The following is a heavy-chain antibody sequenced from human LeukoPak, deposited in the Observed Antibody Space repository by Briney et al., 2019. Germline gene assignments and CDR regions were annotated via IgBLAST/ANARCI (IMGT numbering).Heavy chain of an antibody. CDR3: ARAVGGATIVDAFDI. Sequence: GRSLRLSCAASGFTFISYGMHWVRQAPGKGLEWVAVIWYDGSNKFYADSVKGRFTISRGNSKNTLYLQMNSLRAEDTAVYYCARAVGGATIVDAFDIWGQGTMVTVSS. CDR1: GFTFISYG. V-gene: IGHV3-33*01. D-gene: IGHD1-26*01. CDR2: IWYDGSNK. J-gene: IGHJ3*02.